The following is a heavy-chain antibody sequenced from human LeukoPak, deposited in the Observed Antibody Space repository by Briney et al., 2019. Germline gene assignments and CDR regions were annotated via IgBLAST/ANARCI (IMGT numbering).Heavy chain of an antibody. V-gene: IGHV4-31*03. CDR1: GGSISSGGFY. J-gene: IGHJ4*02. CDR3: ARLSGYIDY. D-gene: IGHD3-16*02. Sequence: SETLSLTCTVSGGSISSGGFYWSWIPQHPGNGLEWIGYIFYSGSTYYHPSLKSRLTISVDTSKNQFSLKLSSVTAADTAVYYCARLSGYIDYWGQGTLVTVSS. CDR2: IFYSGST.